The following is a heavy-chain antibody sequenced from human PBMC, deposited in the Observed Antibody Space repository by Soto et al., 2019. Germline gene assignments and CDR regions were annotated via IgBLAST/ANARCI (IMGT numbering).Heavy chain of an antibody. J-gene: IGHJ4*02. CDR1: GFTFSSYA. CDR2: ISGSGGST. CDR3: AKDTVVAGTMYLYDY. D-gene: IGHD6-19*01. V-gene: IGHV3-23*01. Sequence: GGSLRLSCAASGFTFSSYAMSWVRQAPGKGLEWVSAISGSGGSTYYADSVKGRFTISRDNSKNTLYLQMNSLRAEDTAVYYCAKDTVVAGTMYLYDYWGQGTLVTVSS.